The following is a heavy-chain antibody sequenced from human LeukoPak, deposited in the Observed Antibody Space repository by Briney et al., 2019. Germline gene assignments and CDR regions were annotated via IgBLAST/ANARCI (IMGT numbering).Heavy chain of an antibody. D-gene: IGHD4-23*01. CDR2: ILYDGRNT. CDR1: GFTFSRYG. J-gene: IGHJ4*02. CDR3: AEEGGNYSFDS. V-gene: IGHV3-30*18. Sequence: PGRSLRLSCAASGFTFSRYGMHWVRQAPGKGLEWVAVILYDGRNTLFADSVKGRFTISRDNSKNTVYLQMNSLRAEDTAVYYCAEEGGNYSFDSWGQGTLVTVSS.